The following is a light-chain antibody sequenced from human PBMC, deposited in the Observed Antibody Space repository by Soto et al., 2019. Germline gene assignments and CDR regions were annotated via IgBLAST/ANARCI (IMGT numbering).Light chain of an antibody. Sequence: QSVLTQPPSVSGAPGQWVTISCTGTSSNIGAGRDVHWYQQPPGSAPILLIYGHTNRPSGVPDRFSGSKSGTSASLAITGLQAEDEGDYYCQSYDTSLSGYVFGTGTKLTVL. CDR2: GHT. V-gene: IGLV1-40*01. CDR1: SSNIGAGRD. J-gene: IGLJ1*01. CDR3: QSYDTSLSGYV.